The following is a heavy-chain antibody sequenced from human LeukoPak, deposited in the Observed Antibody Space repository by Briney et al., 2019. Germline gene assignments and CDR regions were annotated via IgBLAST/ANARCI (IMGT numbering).Heavy chain of an antibody. CDR2: IYYSGRT. J-gene: IGHJ5*02. V-gene: IGHV4-59*01. Sequence: SETLSLTCTVSGGSISSYYWSWIRQPPGKGLEWIGYIYYSGRTNYNPSLKSRVTISVDTSKNQFSLKLSSVTAADTAVYYCASSAIGYCTNGVCYDESNWFDPWGQGTLVTVSS. CDR1: GGSISSYY. CDR3: ASSAIGYCTNGVCYDESNWFDP. D-gene: IGHD2-8*01.